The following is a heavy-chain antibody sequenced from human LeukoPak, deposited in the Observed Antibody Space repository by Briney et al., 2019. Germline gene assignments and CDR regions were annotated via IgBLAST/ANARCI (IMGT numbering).Heavy chain of an antibody. Sequence: PSETLSLTCTVSSGSISSGAHYWGWIRQPPGKGLEWIGTIHYSGKTYYNPSLKSRITISVDTSKNQFSLKLSSVTAADTAVYYCARRDSPVDAFDIWGQGTMVTVSS. D-gene: IGHD2-21*01. CDR3: ARRDSPVDAFDI. J-gene: IGHJ3*02. V-gene: IGHV4-39*07. CDR1: SGSISSGAHY. CDR2: IHYSGKT.